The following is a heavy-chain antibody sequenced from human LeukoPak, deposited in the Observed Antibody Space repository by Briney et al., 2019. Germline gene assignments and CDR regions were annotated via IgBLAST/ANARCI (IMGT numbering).Heavy chain of an antibody. CDR3: ARGGKYFDWLSTDPFFDY. D-gene: IGHD3-9*01. J-gene: IGHJ4*02. V-gene: IGHV6-1*01. CDR2: TYYRSKWYN. Sequence: SQTLSLTCAISGDSVSSNSAAWNWIRQSPSRGLEWLGRTYYRSKWYNDYAVSVKSRITINPDTSKNQFSLQLNSVTPEDTAVYYCARGGKYFDWLSTDPFFDYWGQGTLVTVSS. CDR1: GDSVSSNSAA.